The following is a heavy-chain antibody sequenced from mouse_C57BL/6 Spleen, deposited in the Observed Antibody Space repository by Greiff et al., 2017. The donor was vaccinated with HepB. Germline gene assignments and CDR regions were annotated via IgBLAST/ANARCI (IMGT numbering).Heavy chain of an antibody. D-gene: IGHD2-3*01. Sequence: QVQLQQSGAELARPGASVKMSCKASGYTFTSYTMHWVKQRPGQGLEWIGYINPSSGYTKYNQKFKDKATLTADKSSSTAYMQLSSLTSEDSAVYYCASFYDGYYGAYWGQGTLVTVSA. V-gene: IGHV1-4*01. CDR2: INPSSGYT. J-gene: IGHJ3*01. CDR3: ASFYDGYYGAY. CDR1: GYTFTSYT.